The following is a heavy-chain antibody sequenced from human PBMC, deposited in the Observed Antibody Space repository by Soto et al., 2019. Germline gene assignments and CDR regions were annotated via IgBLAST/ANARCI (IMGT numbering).Heavy chain of an antibody. V-gene: IGHV3-30*03. D-gene: IGHD4-17*01. CDR2: ISYDGSNK. J-gene: IGHJ5*02. Sequence: GGSLRLSCAASGFTFSSYGMHWVRQAPGRGLEWVAVISYDGSNKYYADSVKGRFTISRDNAKNSLYLQMNSLRAEDTAVYYCARDLDYGDYWFDPWGQGTLVTVSS. CDR1: GFTFSSYG. CDR3: ARDLDYGDYWFDP.